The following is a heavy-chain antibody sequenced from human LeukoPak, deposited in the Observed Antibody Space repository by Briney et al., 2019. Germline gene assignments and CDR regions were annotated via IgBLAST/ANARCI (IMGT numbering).Heavy chain of an antibody. V-gene: IGHV3-23*01. CDR1: GFTFRNFA. Sequence: GGSLRLSCAASGFTFRNFAMNWVRQAPGKGLEWVSVINGGLGSAFYADSVKGRFTISRDDSKNMLYLQVNSLRAEDTAVYYCATQQGGSPAYWGQGTLVTVSS. D-gene: IGHD3-16*01. CDR3: ATQQGGSPAY. J-gene: IGHJ4*02. CDR2: INGGLGSA.